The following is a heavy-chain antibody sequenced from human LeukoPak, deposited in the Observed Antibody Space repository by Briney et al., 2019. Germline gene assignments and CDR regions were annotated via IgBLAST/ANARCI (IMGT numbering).Heavy chain of an antibody. CDR1: GDSVSSYY. D-gene: IGHD3-10*01. CDR2: ISYSGST. Sequence: PSDTLSLTCTVSGDSVSSYYWSGIRQPPGKELEWIGYISYSGSTNSNPSLRGRVTISIDTSKNQFSLKLSSVTAADTAVYYCASSPRGTEYFHHWGQGTLVTVSS. V-gene: IGHV4-59*08. CDR3: ASSPRGTEYFHH. J-gene: IGHJ1*01.